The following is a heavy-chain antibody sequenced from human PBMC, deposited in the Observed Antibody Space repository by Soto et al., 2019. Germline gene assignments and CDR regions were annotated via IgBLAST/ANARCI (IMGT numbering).Heavy chain of an antibody. CDR2: VNPRGGRA. CDR1: GYIFTAYS. J-gene: IGHJ1*01. Sequence: QVQLVQSGAEVKKPGASVKVSCKTSGYIFTAYSMHWVRQAPGQGLEWMGVVNPRGGRAHYAQSFEGRVTLTRDTSTSTFYMELSSLRSEDTAVYYCAREENCRGGTCYSEYFHHWGQGTLVTDSS. D-gene: IGHD2-15*01. V-gene: IGHV1-46*01. CDR3: AREENCRGGTCYSEYFHH.